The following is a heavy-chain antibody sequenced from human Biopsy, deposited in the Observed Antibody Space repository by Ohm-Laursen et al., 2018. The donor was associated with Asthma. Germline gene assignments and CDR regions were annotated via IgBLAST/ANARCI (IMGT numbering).Heavy chain of an antibody. D-gene: IGHD3-3*01. CDR3: ASQSSGPDFWSGYYYFDY. CDR1: GFTFSSYS. J-gene: IGHJ4*02. CDR2: ISSSSSTI. V-gene: IGHV3-48*01. Sequence: SLRLSCAASGFTFSSYSMNWVRQAPGKGLGWVSYISSSSSTIYYADSVKGRFTISRDNAKNSLYLQMNSLRAEDTAVYYCASQSSGPDFWSGYYYFDYWGQGTLVTVSS.